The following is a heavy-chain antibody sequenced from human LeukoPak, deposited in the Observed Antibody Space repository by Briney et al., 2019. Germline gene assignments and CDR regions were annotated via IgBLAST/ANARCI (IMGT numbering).Heavy chain of an antibody. J-gene: IGHJ4*02. CDR3: ARSMAYCYFDY. V-gene: IGHV5-51*01. D-gene: IGHD5-24*01. CDR1: GYSFTSYW. CDR2: IYLGDSDT. Sequence: GESLKISCKGSGYSFTSYWIGWVRQMPGKGLEWMGIIYLGDSDTRYSPSFQGQVTISADKSIGTAYLQWSSLKASDTAMYYCARSMAYCYFDYWGQGTLVTVSS.